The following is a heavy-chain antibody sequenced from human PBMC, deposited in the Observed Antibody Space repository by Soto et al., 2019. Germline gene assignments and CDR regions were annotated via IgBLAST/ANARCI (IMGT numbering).Heavy chain of an antibody. CDR1: GFTFSSYW. CDR3: ARGLVGSSWSMDV. V-gene: IGHV3-74*01. J-gene: IGHJ6*02. Sequence: EVQLVESGGGLVQPGGSLRLSCAASGFTFSSYWMHWVRQVPGKGLVWVSRINSDGGNTNYADSVKGRFTISRDNAQNTLYLQMNSLRVEDTAVYYCARGLVGSSWSMDVWGQGTTVTVSS. CDR2: INSDGGNT. D-gene: IGHD6-13*01.